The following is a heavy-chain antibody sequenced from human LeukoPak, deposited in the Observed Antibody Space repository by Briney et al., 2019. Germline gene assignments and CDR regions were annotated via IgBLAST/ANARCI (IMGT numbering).Heavy chain of an antibody. Sequence: GGSLRLSCAASGFTFSSYWMSWVRQAPGKGLEWVANIKQDGSEKYYVDSVKGRFTISRDNAKNSLYLQMNSLRAEDTAVYYCARVLDLEEVGGDYWGQGTLVTVSS. CDR1: GFTFSSYW. D-gene: IGHD3-16*01. V-gene: IGHV3-7*01. J-gene: IGHJ4*02. CDR2: IKQDGSEK. CDR3: ARVLDLEEVGGDY.